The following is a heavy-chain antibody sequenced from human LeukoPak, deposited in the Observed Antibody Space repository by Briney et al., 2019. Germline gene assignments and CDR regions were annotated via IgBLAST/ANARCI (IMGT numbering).Heavy chain of an antibody. CDR3: ARDAPLTLRYFDY. J-gene: IGHJ4*02. CDR2: ISFDGSNK. CDR1: GFTFSSYA. D-gene: IGHD1-14*01. Sequence: GGSLRLSCAASGFTFSSYAMHWVRQAPGKGLEWVAVISFDGSNKYYADSVKGRFTISRDNSENTLYLQMNSLRAEDTASYYCARDAPLTLRYFDYWGQGTLVTVSS. V-gene: IGHV3-30-3*01.